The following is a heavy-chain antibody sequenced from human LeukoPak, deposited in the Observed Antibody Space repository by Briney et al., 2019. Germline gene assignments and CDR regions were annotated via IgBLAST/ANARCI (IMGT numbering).Heavy chain of an antibody. D-gene: IGHD6-19*01. J-gene: IGHJ4*02. Sequence: SETLSLTCTVSGGSISSDSYYWAWIRQPPGKGLEWIASVYYSGSTYYNPSLKSRVTISVDTSRNQFSLKLSSVTAADTAVYYCASLAVAGLSEGYWGQGTLVIVSS. V-gene: IGHV4-39*01. CDR2: VYYSGST. CDR3: ASLAVAGLSEGY. CDR1: GGSISSDSYY.